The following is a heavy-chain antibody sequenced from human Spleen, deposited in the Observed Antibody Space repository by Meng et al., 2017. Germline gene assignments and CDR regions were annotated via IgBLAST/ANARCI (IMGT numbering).Heavy chain of an antibody. V-gene: IGHV1-18*01. Sequence: VEYGEEVKKPWAPVKVSCDASGHNLSSDGFSWVRHGPGQGLEWLGWINTYTSKTDYAQKFQGRVTLNTDTFTSTAYMELRSLRSDDTAVYYCVTRGNPYLNCWGQGPLVTVSS. J-gene: IGHJ4*02. CDR3: VTRGNPYLNC. CDR2: INTYTSKT. CDR1: GHNLSSDG.